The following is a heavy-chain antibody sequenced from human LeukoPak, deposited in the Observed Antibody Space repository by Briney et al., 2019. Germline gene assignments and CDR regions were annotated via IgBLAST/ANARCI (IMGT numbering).Heavy chain of an antibody. CDR1: GFTVSSNY. V-gene: IGHV3-53*05. CDR2: IYSGGST. CDR3: AISAYDFWSGPNFDY. D-gene: IGHD3-3*01. Sequence: GGSLRLSCAASGFTVSSNYMSWVRQAPGKGLEWVSVIYSGGSTYYADSVKGRFTISIDNSKNTLYLQMNSLRTEDTAVYYCAISAYDFWSGPNFDYWAQGTMVTVSS. J-gene: IGHJ4*02.